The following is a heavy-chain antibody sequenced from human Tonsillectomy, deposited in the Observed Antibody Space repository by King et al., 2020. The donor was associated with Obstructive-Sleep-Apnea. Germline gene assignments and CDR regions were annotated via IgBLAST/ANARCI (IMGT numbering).Heavy chain of an antibody. Sequence: QLQESGPGLVTPSQTLSLTCTVSGGSIGSGGFYWSWIRQLPGRDLEWIGYIYNGETSYYNPSLESRVTISADTSKDQFSLKLTSLTAADTAVYYCARDHDRERGIFDYWGQGTLVTVSS. CDR3: ARDHDRERGIFDY. CDR2: IYNGETS. V-gene: IGHV4-31*03. D-gene: IGHD3-10*02. CDR1: GGSIGSGGFY. J-gene: IGHJ4*02.